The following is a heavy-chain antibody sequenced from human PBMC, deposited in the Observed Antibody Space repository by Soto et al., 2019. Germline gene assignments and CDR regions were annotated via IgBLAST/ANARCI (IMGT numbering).Heavy chain of an antibody. Sequence: GGSLRLSCAASGFTFSSYGMHWVRQAPGKGLEWVAVISYDGSNKYYADSVKGRFTISRDNSKNTLYLQMNSLRAEDTAVYYCAKAGRGSGYYYSDYWGQGTLVTVSS. V-gene: IGHV3-30*18. CDR3: AKAGRGSGYYYSDY. J-gene: IGHJ4*02. D-gene: IGHD3-22*01. CDR2: ISYDGSNK. CDR1: GFTFSSYG.